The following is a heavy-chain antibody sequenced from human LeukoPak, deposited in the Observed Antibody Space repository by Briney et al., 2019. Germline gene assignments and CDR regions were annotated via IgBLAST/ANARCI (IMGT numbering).Heavy chain of an antibody. D-gene: IGHD5-18*01. Sequence: PGGSLRLSCAASGFTFSSYGMYWVRQAPGKGLEWVAFIRYDGSNKYYADSVKGRFTISRDNSKNTLYLQMNSLRAEDTAVYYCAKGPVLSYSYEAGYYFDYWGQGTLVTVSS. CDR2: IRYDGSNK. V-gene: IGHV3-30*02. J-gene: IGHJ4*02. CDR1: GFTFSSYG. CDR3: AKGPVLSYSYEAGYYFDY.